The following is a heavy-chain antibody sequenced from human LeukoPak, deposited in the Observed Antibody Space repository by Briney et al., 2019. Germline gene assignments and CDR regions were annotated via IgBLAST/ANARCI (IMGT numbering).Heavy chain of an antibody. CDR1: GFTFSSYA. J-gene: IGHJ6*02. V-gene: IGHV3-23*01. Sequence: GGSLRLSCAASGFTFSSYAMSWVRQAPGKGLEWVSAISGSGGSTYYADSVKGRFTISRDNSKNTLYLQMNSLRAEDTAVYYCARVASPNYYYDSSGYYPTFGMDVWGQGTTVTVSS. CDR2: ISGSGGST. D-gene: IGHD3-22*01. CDR3: ARVASPNYYYDSSGYYPTFGMDV.